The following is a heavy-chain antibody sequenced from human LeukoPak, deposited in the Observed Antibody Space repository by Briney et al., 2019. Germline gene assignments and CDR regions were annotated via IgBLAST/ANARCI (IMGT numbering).Heavy chain of an antibody. Sequence: GASVKVSCKASGYTFTSYYMHWVRQAPGQGLEWMGIINPSGGGTSYAQKFQGRVTMTRDTSTSTVYMELSSLRSEDTAVYYCARVGYSSSWYGYFDYWGQGTLVTVSS. V-gene: IGHV1-46*01. CDR1: GYTFTSYY. CDR3: ARVGYSSSWYGYFDY. CDR2: INPSGGGT. J-gene: IGHJ4*02. D-gene: IGHD6-13*01.